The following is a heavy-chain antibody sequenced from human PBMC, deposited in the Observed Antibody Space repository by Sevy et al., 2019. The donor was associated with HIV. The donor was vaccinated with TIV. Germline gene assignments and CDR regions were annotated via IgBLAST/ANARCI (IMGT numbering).Heavy chain of an antibody. CDR2: ISYDGSNE. V-gene: IGHV3-30*04. CDR3: ARDVQCITVVRGLIKTTGGYYYGMDV. D-gene: IGHD3-10*01. CDR1: GFTFSSYA. J-gene: IGHJ6*02. Sequence: GGCLRLSCAASGFTFSSYAMHWVRQAPGKGLERVAVISYDGSNEYFADSVKGRFTTSRDNSKNTLYLQMNSLRAEDTAVFYCARDVQCITVVRGLIKTTGGYYYGMDVWGQGTTVAVSS.